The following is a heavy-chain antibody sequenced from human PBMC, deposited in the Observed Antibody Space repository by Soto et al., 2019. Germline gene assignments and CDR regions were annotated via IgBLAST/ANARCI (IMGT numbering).Heavy chain of an antibody. CDR2: INWNSGKI. CDR3: AKERYRGGSAFHYYGMDV. V-gene: IGHV3-9*01. Sequence: SLRLSGAASGFTFNDYAMQWVRQAPGKGPEWVSGINWNSGKIGYADSVKGRFTISRDNAKNSLYLRMNSLRPEDTALYYCAKERYRGGSAFHYYGMDVWGQGTTVTVSS. CDR1: GFTFNDYA. J-gene: IGHJ6*01. D-gene: IGHD3-10*01.